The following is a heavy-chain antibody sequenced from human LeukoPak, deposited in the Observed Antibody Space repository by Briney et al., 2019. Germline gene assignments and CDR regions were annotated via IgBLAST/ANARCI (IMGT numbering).Heavy chain of an antibody. V-gene: IGHV3-64*02. CDR1: GFTFSSRP. CDR3: ASAYNSGWSFDY. J-gene: IGHJ4*02. CDR2: ISSNAGST. Sequence: GGSLTLSCVASGFTFSSRPLHWVRQVPGKGLEHVLAISSNAGSTFYPDTVRGRFAISRDNSKNSLYLQMGSLRGDDTAVYYCASAYNSGWSFDYWGQGTLVTVCS. D-gene: IGHD6-19*01.